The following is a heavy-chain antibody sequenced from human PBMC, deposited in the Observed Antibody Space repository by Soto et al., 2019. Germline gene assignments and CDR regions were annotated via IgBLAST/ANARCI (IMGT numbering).Heavy chain of an antibody. D-gene: IGHD6-19*01. CDR2: ISWNSRSI. Sequence: EVQLVESEGGLVQPGRSLRLSCAASGFTFDDYAMHWVRQAPGKGLEWVSGISWNSRSIGYADSVKGRFTISRDNAKNSLYLQMNSLRPEDTALYYCAKDITSGWFWYFDLSGRGTLVTVSS. J-gene: IGHJ2*01. V-gene: IGHV3-9*01. CDR3: AKDITSGWFWYFDL. CDR1: GFTFDDYA.